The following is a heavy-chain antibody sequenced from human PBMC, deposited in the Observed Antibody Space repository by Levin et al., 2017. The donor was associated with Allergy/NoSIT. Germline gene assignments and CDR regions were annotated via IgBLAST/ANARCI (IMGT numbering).Heavy chain of an antibody. D-gene: IGHD4-17*01. CDR3: ARDGGTYGDYPFFDY. J-gene: IGHJ4*02. CDR2: ISSSSYTI. V-gene: IGHV3-48*02. CDR1: GFTFSSYS. Sequence: GGSLRLSCAASGFTFSSYSMNWVRQAPGKGLEWVSYISSSSYTIHYADSVKGRFTISRDNAKNSLYLQMNSLRDEDTAVYYCARDGGTYGDYPFFDYWGQGTLVTVSS.